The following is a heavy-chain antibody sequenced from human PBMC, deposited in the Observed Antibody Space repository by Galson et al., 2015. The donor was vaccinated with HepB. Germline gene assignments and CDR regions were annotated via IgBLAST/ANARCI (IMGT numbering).Heavy chain of an antibody. V-gene: IGHV1-24*01. Sequence: SVKVSCKVSGYTLTELSMHWVRQAPGKGLEWMGGFDPEDGETTYTQKFQDRVTMTTDTSTSTAYMELRSLRSDDTAMYYCARGGMATIGGPTFDYWGQGTLVTVSS. CDR1: GYTLTELS. CDR2: FDPEDGET. J-gene: IGHJ4*02. CDR3: ARGGMATIGGPTFDY. D-gene: IGHD5-24*01.